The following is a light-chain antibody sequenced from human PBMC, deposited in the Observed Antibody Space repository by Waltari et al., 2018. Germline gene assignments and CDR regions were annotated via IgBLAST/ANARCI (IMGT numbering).Light chain of an antibody. V-gene: IGLV1-36*01. CDR2: YDD. Sequence: QSVLTQPPSVSEAPRQRVTISCSGSSSNIGNNAVNWFQQLPGKAPKLLLYYDDLPPSGVSDRFSGSKSGTSASLAISGLQSEDEADYYCAAWDDSLNGPVFGGGTKLTVL. J-gene: IGLJ3*02. CDR3: AAWDDSLNGPV. CDR1: SSNIGNNA.